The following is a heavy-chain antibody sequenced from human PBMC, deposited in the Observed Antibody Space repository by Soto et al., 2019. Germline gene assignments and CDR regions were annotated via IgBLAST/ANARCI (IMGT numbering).Heavy chain of an antibody. J-gene: IGHJ4*02. D-gene: IGHD1-26*01. V-gene: IGHV3-21*01. CDR3: VREDGKVGPNSAFHY. CDR2: INGRGNYI. CDR1: GFTFSTYT. Sequence: PGGSLRLSCASSGFTFSTYTMNWVRQAPGKGLEWVSSINGRGNYIYYAESVKGRFTISRDNAKNSLYLQMDRLRAEDTALYYCVREDGKVGPNSAFHYWGLGPMLTV.